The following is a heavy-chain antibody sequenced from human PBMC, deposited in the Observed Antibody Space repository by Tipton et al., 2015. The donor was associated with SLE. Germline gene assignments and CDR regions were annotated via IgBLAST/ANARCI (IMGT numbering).Heavy chain of an antibody. J-gene: IGHJ3*02. CDR3: ARSYYDSSGYYLRAFDI. Sequence: SLRLSCAASGFTFSSYWMSWVRQAPGKGLEWVANIKQDGSDKYYVDSVKGRFTISRGNAKNSLYLQMNSLRAEDTAVYYCARSYYDSSGYYLRAFDIWGQGTMVTVSS. V-gene: IGHV3-7*01. CDR2: IKQDGSDK. CDR1: GFTFSSYW. D-gene: IGHD3-22*01.